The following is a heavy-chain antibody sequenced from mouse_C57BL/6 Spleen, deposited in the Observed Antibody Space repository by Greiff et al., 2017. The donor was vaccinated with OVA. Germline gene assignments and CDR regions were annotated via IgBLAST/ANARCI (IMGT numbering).Heavy chain of an antibody. CDR1: GYTFTDYE. Sequence: VQLQQSGAELVRPGASVTLSCKASGYTFTDYEMHWVKQTPVHGLEWIGAIDPETGGTAYNQKFKGKAILTADKSSSTAYMELRSLTSEDSAVYYCTTSSSFYAMDYWGQGTSVTVSS. J-gene: IGHJ4*01. D-gene: IGHD1-1*01. CDR3: TTSSSFYAMDY. V-gene: IGHV1-15*01. CDR2: IDPETGGT.